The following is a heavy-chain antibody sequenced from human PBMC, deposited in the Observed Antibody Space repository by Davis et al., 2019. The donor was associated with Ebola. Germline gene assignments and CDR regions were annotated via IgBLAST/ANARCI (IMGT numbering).Heavy chain of an antibody. J-gene: IGHJ6*04. V-gene: IGHV3-48*04. CDR3: ARDPGDIVVVPAARYGMDV. CDR1: GFTFSSYS. CDR2: ISSSSSTI. Sequence: PGGSLRLSCAASGFTFSSYSMNWVRQAPGKGLEWVSYISSSSSTIYYADSVKGRFTISRDNAKNSLYLQMNSLRAEDTAVYYCARDPGDIVVVPAARYGMDVWGKGTTVTVSS. D-gene: IGHD2-2*01.